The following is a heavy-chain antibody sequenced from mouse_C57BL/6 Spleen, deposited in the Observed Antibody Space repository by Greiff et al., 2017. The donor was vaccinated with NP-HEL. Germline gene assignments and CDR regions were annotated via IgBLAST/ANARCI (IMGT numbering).Heavy chain of an antibody. CDR2: IYPGDGDT. CDR3: AANWDEGYLDY. D-gene: IGHD4-1*01. J-gene: IGHJ2*01. CDR1: GYAFSSYW. Sequence: QVQLKESGAELVKPGASVKISCKASGYAFSSYWMNWVKQRPGKGLEWIGQIYPGDGDTNYNGKFKGKATLTADKSSSTAYMQLSSLTSEDSAVYFCAANWDEGYLDYWGQGTTLTVSS. V-gene: IGHV1-80*01.